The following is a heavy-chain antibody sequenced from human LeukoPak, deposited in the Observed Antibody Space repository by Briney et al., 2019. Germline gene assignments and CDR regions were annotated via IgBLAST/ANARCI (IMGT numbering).Heavy chain of an antibody. CDR2: IYHSGST. CDR1: GGSISSYY. CDR3: ARLRVVAATAYFDY. Sequence: PSETLSLTCTVSGGSISSYYWSWIRQPPGKGLEWIGYIYHSGSTYYNPSLKSRVAISVDRSKNQFSLKLSSVTAADTAVYYCARLRVVAATAYFDYWGQGTLVTVSS. V-gene: IGHV4-59*12. D-gene: IGHD2-15*01. J-gene: IGHJ4*02.